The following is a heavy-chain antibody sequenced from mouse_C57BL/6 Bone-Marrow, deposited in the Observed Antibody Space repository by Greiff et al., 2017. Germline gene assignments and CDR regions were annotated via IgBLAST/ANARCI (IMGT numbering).Heavy chain of an antibody. V-gene: IGHV1-18*01. J-gene: IGHJ1*03. CDR1: GYTFTDYN. D-gene: IGHD1-1*01. CDR2: INPNNGGT. Sequence: EVQLQQSGPELVKPGASVKIPCKASGYTFTDYNMDWVKQSHGKSLEWIGDINPNNGGTIYNQKFKGKATLTVDKSSSTAYMELRSLTSEDTAVYYCASSPLYSYGSSYDWYFDVWGTGTTVTVSS. CDR3: ASSPLYSYGSSYDWYFDV.